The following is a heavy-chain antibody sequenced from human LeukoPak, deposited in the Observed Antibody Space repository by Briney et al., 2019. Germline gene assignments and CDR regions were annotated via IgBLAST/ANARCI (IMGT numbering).Heavy chain of an antibody. J-gene: IGHJ3*02. CDR1: GGSISSYY. V-gene: IGHV4-59*01. Sequence: SSETLSLTCTVSGGSISSYYWSWIRQPPGKGLEWIGYIYYSGSTNYNPSLKSRVTISVDTSKNQFSLKLSSVTAADTAVYCCASGGYCSSTSCYDPDAFDIWGQGTMVTVSS. CDR2: IYYSGST. D-gene: IGHD2-2*01. CDR3: ASGGYCSSTSCYDPDAFDI.